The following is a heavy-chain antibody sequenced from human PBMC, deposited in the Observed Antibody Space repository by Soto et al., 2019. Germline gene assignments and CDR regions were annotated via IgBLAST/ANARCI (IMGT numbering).Heavy chain of an antibody. CDR3: ARESGAATYYYYGMDV. Sequence: SVKVSCEASGYTFTGYYMHWVRQAPVQGLEWMGWINPNSGGTNYSQKFQGRVTMTRDTSISTAYMELSRLRSDDTAVYYCARESGAATYYYYGMDVWGQGTTVTVSS. CDR2: INPNSGGT. V-gene: IGHV1-2*02. J-gene: IGHJ6*02. CDR1: GYTFTGYY. D-gene: IGHD4-17*01.